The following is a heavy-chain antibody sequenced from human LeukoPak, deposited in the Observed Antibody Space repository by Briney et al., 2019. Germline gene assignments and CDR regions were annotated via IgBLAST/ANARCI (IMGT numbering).Heavy chain of an antibody. J-gene: IGHJ4*02. D-gene: IGHD5-24*01. CDR2: IYSGGST. Sequence: GGSLRLSCAASGFTVSDNYMSWVRQAPGKGLEWVSVIYSGGSTNYADSVKGRFTISRDNSKNTLYLQMNNLRAEDTAVYYCAKDKGRWIHIDYWGQGTLVTVSS. V-gene: IGHV3-66*01. CDR1: GFTVSDNY. CDR3: AKDKGRWIHIDY.